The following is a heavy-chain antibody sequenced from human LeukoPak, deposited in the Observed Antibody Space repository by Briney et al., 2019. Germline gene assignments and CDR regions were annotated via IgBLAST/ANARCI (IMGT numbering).Heavy chain of an antibody. J-gene: IGHJ4*02. D-gene: IGHD3-22*01. CDR2: IYYSGST. CDR3: ARGTDDSSGNFDY. Sequence: SETLSLACTVSGGSISSYYWGRIRQPPGKGLEWIGSIYYSGSTYYNPSLKSRVTISVDTSKNQFSLKLSSVTAADTAVYYCARGTDDSSGNFDYWGQGTLVTVSS. CDR1: GGSISSYY. V-gene: IGHV4-39*07.